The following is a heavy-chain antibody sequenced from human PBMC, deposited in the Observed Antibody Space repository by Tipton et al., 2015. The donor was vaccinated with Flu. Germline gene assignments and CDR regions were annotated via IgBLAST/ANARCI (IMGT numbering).Heavy chain of an antibody. V-gene: IGHV1-18*01. J-gene: IGHJ5*01. D-gene: IGHD6-19*01. CDR1: GYTFSNHG. Sequence: QMQLVQSGAEVTKPGASVKVSCKTSGYTFSNHGLSWVRQAPGQGLEWMGWISANSGNTDYAQNFQGRVTVTTDTSTCTVYLELRNLRSDDTAVYYCARDRTTSGWYGGFDSWGQGTLVTVS. CDR3: ARDRTTSGWYGGFDS. CDR2: ISANSGNT.